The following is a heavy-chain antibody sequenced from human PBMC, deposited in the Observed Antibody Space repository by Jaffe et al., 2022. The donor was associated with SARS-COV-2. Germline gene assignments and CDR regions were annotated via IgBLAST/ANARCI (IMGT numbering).Heavy chain of an antibody. Sequence: QVQLVQSGAEVKKPGASVKVSCKASGYTFTSYAMHWVRQAPGQRLEWMGWINAGNGNTKYSQKFQGRVTITRDTSASTAYMELSSLRSEDTAVYYCARVRGSGNDAFDIWGQGTMVTVSS. CDR1: GYTFTSYA. V-gene: IGHV1-3*01. D-gene: IGHD3-10*01. J-gene: IGHJ3*02. CDR2: INAGNGNT. CDR3: ARVRGSGNDAFDI.